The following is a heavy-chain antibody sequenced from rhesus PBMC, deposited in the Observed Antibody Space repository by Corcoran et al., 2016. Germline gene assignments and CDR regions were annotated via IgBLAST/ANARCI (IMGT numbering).Heavy chain of an antibody. CDR1: GASISRNC. CDR3: ARDGDSSGWYGLDS. CDR2: INGNSGST. D-gene: IGHD6-31*01. J-gene: IGHJ6*01. V-gene: IGHV4-80*01. Sequence: QVQLQASGPGLVKPSETLSLPCTFSGASISRNCWRWTRQPPRQGLEWSGEINGNSGSTNYNPSLKSRVTISKDASKNQFSLKLSSVTAADTAVYYCARDGDSSGWYGLDSWGQGVVVTVSS.